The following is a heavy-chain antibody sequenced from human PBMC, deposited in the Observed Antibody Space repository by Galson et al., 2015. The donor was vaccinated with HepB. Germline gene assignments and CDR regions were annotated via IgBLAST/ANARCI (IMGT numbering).Heavy chain of an antibody. CDR2: IIPIFGTA. CDR1: GGTFSSYA. Sequence: SVKVSCKASGGTFSSYAISWVRQAPGQGLEWMGGIIPIFGTANYAQKFQGRVTITADESTSTAYMELSSLRSEDTAVYYCARGAGYCTGGVCYYNWFDPWGQGTLVTVSS. CDR3: ARGAGYCTGGVCYYNWFDP. J-gene: IGHJ5*02. V-gene: IGHV1-69*13. D-gene: IGHD2-8*02.